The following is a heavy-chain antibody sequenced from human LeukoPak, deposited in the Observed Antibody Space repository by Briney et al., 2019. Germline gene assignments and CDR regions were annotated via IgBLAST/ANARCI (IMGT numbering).Heavy chain of an antibody. J-gene: IGHJ3*02. CDR2: ISGSGGST. V-gene: IGHV3-23*01. CDR1: GFTVSSNY. Sequence: PGGSLRLSCAASGFTVSSNYMSWVRQAPGKGLEWVSAISGSGGSTYYADSVKGRFTISRDNSKNTLYLQMNSLRAEDTAVYYCAKVYHPAAISYYDSSGYKRIGNAFDIWGQGTMVTVSS. CDR3: AKVYHPAAISYYDSSGYKRIGNAFDI. D-gene: IGHD3-22*01.